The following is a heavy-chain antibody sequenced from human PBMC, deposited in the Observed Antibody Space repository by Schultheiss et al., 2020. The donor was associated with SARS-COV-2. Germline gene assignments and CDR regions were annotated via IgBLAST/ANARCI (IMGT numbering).Heavy chain of an antibody. J-gene: IGHJ5*02. CDR2: IYHSGST. CDR3: AREGQLVAWFDP. D-gene: IGHD6-6*01. V-gene: IGHV4-38-2*02. CDR1: GYSISSGYS. Sequence: SETLSLTCAVSGYSISSGYSWSWIRQPPGKGLEWIGYIYHSGSTYYNPSLKSRVTISVDTSKNQFSLKLSSVTAADTAVYYCAREGQLVAWFDPWGQGTLVTVSS.